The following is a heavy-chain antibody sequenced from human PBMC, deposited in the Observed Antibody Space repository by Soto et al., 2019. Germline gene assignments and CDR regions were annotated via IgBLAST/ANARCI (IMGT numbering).Heavy chain of an antibody. J-gene: IGHJ6*02. D-gene: IGHD6-13*01. CDR1: GFTFRSFG. CDR3: AKDVGQQLVLNYGMDV. CDR2: VSYDGNHK. V-gene: IGHV3-30*18. Sequence: QVQLVESGGGVIQPGTSLSLSCASSGFTFRSFGMYWVHQAPGKGLEWVAVVSYDGNHKYYADSVKGRFTVSRDNAKNMLYLQMNSLRGEDTAVYYCAKDVGQQLVLNYGMDVWGQGTTVTVSS.